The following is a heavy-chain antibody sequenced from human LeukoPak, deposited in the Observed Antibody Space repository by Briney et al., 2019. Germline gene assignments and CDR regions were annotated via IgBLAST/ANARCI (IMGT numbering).Heavy chain of an antibody. CDR3: ARGPTSPRWLLSY. D-gene: IGHD5-12*01. CDR1: GGSISSSSYY. J-gene: IGHJ4*02. Sequence: SETLSLTCTVSGGSISSSSYYWGWIRQPPGKGLEWIGSIYYSGSTYYNPSLKSRVTISVDTSKNQFSLKLSSVTAADTAVYYCARGPTSPRWLLSYWGQGTLVTVSS. V-gene: IGHV4-39*07. CDR2: IYYSGST.